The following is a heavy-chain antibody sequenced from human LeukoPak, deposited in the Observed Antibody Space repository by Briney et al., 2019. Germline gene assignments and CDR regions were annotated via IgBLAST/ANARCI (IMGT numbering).Heavy chain of an antibody. J-gene: IGHJ4*02. Sequence: GGSLRLSCAASGFTFRSYVMHWVRQAPGKGLECLAVISYDGGNQYYADSAKGRFTISRDNAKNSLYLQMNSLRAEDTAVYYCAARQTRDGVYWGQGTLVTVSS. CDR3: AARQTRDGVY. CDR2: ISYDGGNQ. CDR1: GFTFRSYV. V-gene: IGHV3-30*03. D-gene: IGHD2-8*01.